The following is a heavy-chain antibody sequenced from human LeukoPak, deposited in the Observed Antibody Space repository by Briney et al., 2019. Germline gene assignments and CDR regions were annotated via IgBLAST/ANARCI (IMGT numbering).Heavy chain of an antibody. CDR3: ARDNHDHGFGY. Sequence: GGSLRLSCAASGFTFSSYWMSWVRQAPGKGLEWVANIKQDGSEKYYVDSVRGRSTISRDDAKNSLFLQMDSLRDEDTAVYYCARDNHDHGFGYWGQGTLVTVSS. CDR1: GFTFSSYW. CDR2: IKQDGSEK. V-gene: IGHV3-7*01. D-gene: IGHD1-14*01. J-gene: IGHJ4*02.